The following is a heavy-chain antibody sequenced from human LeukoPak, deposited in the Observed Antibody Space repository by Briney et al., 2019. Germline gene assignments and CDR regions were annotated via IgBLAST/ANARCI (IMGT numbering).Heavy chain of an antibody. CDR2: INPNSGGT. Sequence: ASVKVSCKASGGTFSSYAISWVRQAPGQGLEWMGWINPNSGGTNYAQKFQGRVTMTRDTSISTAYMELSRLRSDDTAVYYCARDGYDFWSGFESKNWFDPWGQGTLVAVSS. V-gene: IGHV1-2*02. J-gene: IGHJ5*02. CDR1: GGTFSSYA. D-gene: IGHD3-3*01. CDR3: ARDGYDFWSGFESKNWFDP.